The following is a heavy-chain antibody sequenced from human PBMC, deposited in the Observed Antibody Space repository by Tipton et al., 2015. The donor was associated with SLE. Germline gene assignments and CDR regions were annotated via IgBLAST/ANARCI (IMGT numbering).Heavy chain of an antibody. CDR1: GGSISSGGYS. D-gene: IGHD4-17*01. V-gene: IGHV4-61*02. CDR2: FYSGFT. Sequence: TLSLTCTVSGGSISSGGYSWNWIRQPAGKGLEWIGRFYSGFTTYNPSLNSRATISVDMSKNQFSLKLHSVTAADTAVYYCARRDSGRYDYGDYAQGVYAFDIWGQGTMVSVSS. CDR3: ARRDSGRYDYGDYAQGVYAFDI. J-gene: IGHJ3*02.